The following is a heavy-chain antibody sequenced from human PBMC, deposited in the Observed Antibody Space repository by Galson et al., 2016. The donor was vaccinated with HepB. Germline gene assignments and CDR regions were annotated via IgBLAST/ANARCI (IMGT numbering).Heavy chain of an antibody. CDR3: PRTHSGGTDYYYYAMDV. CDR1: GGSISSYY. Sequence: SETLSLTCTVSGGSISSYYWSWIRQPPGKGLKWIGYIYYSGSTNYNPSLKSRVTISIDTSKNQFSLKLNSVTAADTAVYYCPRTHSGGTDYYYYAMDVWGQGTTVTVSS. J-gene: IGHJ6*02. V-gene: IGHV4-59*01. CDR2: IYYSGST. D-gene: IGHD2-15*01.